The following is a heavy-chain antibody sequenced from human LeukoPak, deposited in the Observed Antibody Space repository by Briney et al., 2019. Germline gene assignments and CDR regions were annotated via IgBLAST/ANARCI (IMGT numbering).Heavy chain of an antibody. J-gene: IGHJ4*02. CDR2: INHSGST. Sequence: SETLSLTCAVYGGSFSGYYWSWIRQPPGQGLEWIGEINHSGSTNYNPSLKSRVTISVDTSKNQFSLKLSSVTAADTAVYYCARGGRIAAAEFDYWGQGTLVTVSS. V-gene: IGHV4-34*01. D-gene: IGHD6-13*01. CDR3: ARGGRIAAAEFDY. CDR1: GGSFSGYY.